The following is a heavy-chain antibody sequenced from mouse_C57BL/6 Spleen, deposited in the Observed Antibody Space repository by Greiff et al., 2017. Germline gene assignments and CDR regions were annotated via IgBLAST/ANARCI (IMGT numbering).Heavy chain of an antibody. Sequence: VQLQQPGAELVKPGASVKLSCKASGYTFTSYWMQWVKQRPGQGLEWIGEIDPSDSYTNYNQKFKGKATLTVDTSSSTAYMQLSSLTSEDSAVYYCAREVGLRPNYWGQGTTLTVSS. D-gene: IGHD2-4*01. J-gene: IGHJ2*01. V-gene: IGHV1-50*01. CDR1: GYTFTSYW. CDR2: IDPSDSYT. CDR3: AREVGLRPNY.